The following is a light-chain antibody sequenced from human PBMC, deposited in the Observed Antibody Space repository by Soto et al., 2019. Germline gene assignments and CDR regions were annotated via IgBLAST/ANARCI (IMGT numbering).Light chain of an antibody. V-gene: IGKV3-11*01. J-gene: IGKJ1*01. CDR1: QSFRGL. CDR3: QQRHMWPIT. Sequence: VFTQSPVTLSLSPGERSTLSCSASQSFRGLLAWYQQKPGQAPRLLIYDAYNRATGIPPRFSGSGSGTDFTLTISSLEPEDSAVYYCQQRHMWPITFGQGTKVDIK. CDR2: DAY.